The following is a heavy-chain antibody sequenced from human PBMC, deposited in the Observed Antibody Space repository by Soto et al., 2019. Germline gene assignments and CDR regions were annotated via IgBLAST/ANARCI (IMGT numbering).Heavy chain of an antibody. J-gene: IGHJ2*01. Sequence: QVQLVQSGAEVKKPGSSVKVSCKASGGTFSSYAISWVRQAPGQGLEWVGGSIPLFGTANYAQKFQGRVTITAEESTSTAYMELSSLRSEDTAVYYCARVVTVVKSFHYWYFDLWGRGTLVTVSS. D-gene: IGHD2-15*01. CDR2: SIPLFGTA. V-gene: IGHV1-69*12. CDR1: GGTFSSYA. CDR3: ARVVTVVKSFHYWYFDL.